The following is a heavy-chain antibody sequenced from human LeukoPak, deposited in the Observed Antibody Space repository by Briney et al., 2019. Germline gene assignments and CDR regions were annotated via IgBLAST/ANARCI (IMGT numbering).Heavy chain of an antibody. D-gene: IGHD3-9*01. CDR2: INHSGST. J-gene: IGHJ6*03. CDR1: GGSFSGYY. V-gene: IGHV4-34*01. Sequence: SETLSLTCAVYGGSFSGYYWSWIRQPPGKGLEWIGEINHSGSTNYNPSLKSRVTISVDTSKNQFSLKLSSVTAADTAVYYCARELDYDILTGSGYYMDVWAKGPRSPSP. CDR3: ARELDYDILTGSGYYMDV.